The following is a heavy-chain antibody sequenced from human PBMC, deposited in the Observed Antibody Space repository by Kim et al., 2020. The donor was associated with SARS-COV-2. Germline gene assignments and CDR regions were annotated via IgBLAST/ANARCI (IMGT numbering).Heavy chain of an antibody. CDR1: GYTFTSYG. CDR2: ISAYNGNT. D-gene: IGHD5-12*01. Sequence: ASVKVSCKASGYTFTSYGISWVRQAPGQGLEWMGWISAYNGNTNYAQKLQGRVTMTTDTSTSTAYMELRSLRSDDTAVYYCARVLVEARAGGVDIVAWAALWGQGTLVTVSS. CDR3: ARVLVEARAGGVDIVAWAAL. J-gene: IGHJ4*02. V-gene: IGHV1-18*01.